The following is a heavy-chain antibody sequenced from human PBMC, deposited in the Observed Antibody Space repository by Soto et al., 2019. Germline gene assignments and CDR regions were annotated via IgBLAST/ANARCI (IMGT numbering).Heavy chain of an antibody. CDR2: IYYSGNT. D-gene: IGHD3-22*01. Sequence: QVQLQESGPGLVKPSQTLSLTCTVSGGSMSSGGYYWNWIRQHPVKGLEWIGYIYYSGNTYYNPSLKSRANISVATFKSQLSVRLGSVTAADTPVYSCARAPPYPDSSVNYVSTGTFDYWGQGTLFTVSS. J-gene: IGHJ4*02. V-gene: IGHV4-31*03. CDR1: GGSMSSGGYY. CDR3: ARAPPYPDSSVNYVSTGTFDY.